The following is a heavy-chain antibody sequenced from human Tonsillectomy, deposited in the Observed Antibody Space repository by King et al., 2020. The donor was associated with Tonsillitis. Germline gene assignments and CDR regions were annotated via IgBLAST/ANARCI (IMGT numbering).Heavy chain of an antibody. D-gene: IGHD4-17*01. Sequence: VQLVESGGGVVQPGGSLRLSCTASGFTFDDYAIHWVRQAPGKGLEWVSLIGGDGGTTYYAGSVKGRFTISRDNSKNSLYLQMNSLTIEDTALYYCAKDYGDYITYFDYWGRGTLVTVSS. CDR2: IGGDGGTT. J-gene: IGHJ4*02. CDR1: GFTFDDYA. V-gene: IGHV3-43*02. CDR3: AKDYGDYITYFDY.